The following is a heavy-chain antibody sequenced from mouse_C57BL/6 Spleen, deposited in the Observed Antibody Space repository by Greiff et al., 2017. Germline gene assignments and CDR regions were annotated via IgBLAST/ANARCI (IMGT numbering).Heavy chain of an antibody. Sequence: VQLQQPGAELVRPGSSVKLSCKASGYTFTSYWMHWVKQRPIQGLEWIGNIDPSDSETHYNQKFKDKATLTVDKSSSTAYMQLSSLTSEDSAVYYCAREGANWAYFDYWGQGTTLTVSS. D-gene: IGHD4-1*01. V-gene: IGHV1-52*01. J-gene: IGHJ2*01. CDR1: GYTFTSYW. CDR3: AREGANWAYFDY. CDR2: IDPSDSET.